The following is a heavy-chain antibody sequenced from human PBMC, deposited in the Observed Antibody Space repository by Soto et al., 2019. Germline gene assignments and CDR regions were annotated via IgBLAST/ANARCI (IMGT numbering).Heavy chain of an antibody. V-gene: IGHV1-69*13. J-gene: IGHJ6*02. CDR2: IIPIFGTA. Sequence: SVKVSCKASGGTFSSYAISWVRQAPGQGLEWMGGIIPIFGTANYAQKFQGRVTITADESTSTAYMELSSLRSEDTAVYYCARGEEWLRLGASVYYYGMDVWGQGTTVTVSS. D-gene: IGHD5-12*01. CDR1: GGTFSSYA. CDR3: ARGEEWLRLGASVYYYGMDV.